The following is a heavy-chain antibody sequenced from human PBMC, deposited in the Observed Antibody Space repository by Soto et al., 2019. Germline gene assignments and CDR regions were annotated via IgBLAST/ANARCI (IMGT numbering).Heavy chain of an antibody. CDR3: VRDKEGRGYGSGWPLDP. V-gene: IGHV3-30*04. D-gene: IGHD3-10*01. CDR2: MAFDESNA. Sequence: QVQLVESGGGVVQPGTSLRLSCAASGFTFSTYALHWVRHAPGKGLEWVAVMAFDESNAYYADSVKGRLTISRDNSKNTVYLQMNSLRAEDTAVDYCVRDKEGRGYGSGWPLDPWGQGTLGTFSS. CDR1: GFTFSTYA. J-gene: IGHJ5*02.